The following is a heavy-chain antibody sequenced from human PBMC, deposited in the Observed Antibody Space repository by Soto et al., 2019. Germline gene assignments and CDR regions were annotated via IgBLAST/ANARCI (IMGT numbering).Heavy chain of an antibody. CDR3: ARDGDSSSHFDT. Sequence: QVQLVQSGAEGKKPGASVKVSCKASGYTFTGNYMHWVRQAPGQGLEWMGWINPNSGSTNYAQKFQGRVTVNRDTAISTADNELSRLRSDATAVYYCARDGDSSSHFDTCGQGTMVTVSS. J-gene: IGHJ3*02. D-gene: IGHD6-6*01. CDR2: INPNSGST. V-gene: IGHV1-2*02. CDR1: GYTFTGNY.